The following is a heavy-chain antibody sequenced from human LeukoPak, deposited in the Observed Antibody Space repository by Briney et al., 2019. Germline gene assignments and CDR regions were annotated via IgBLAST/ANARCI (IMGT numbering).Heavy chain of an antibody. CDR3: AIKSTYYYDSSGYHYFDY. D-gene: IGHD3-22*01. CDR1: GYTFTSYG. V-gene: IGHV1-18*01. J-gene: IGHJ4*02. Sequence: ASVKVSCKASGYTFTSYGISWVRQAPGQGLEWMGWISAYNGNTNYAQKLRGRVTMTTDTSTSTAYMELRSLRSDDTAVYYCAIKSTYYYDSSGYHYFDYWGQGTLVTVSS. CDR2: ISAYNGNT.